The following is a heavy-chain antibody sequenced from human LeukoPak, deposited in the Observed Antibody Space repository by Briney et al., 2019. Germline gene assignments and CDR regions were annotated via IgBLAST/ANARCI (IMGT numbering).Heavy chain of an antibody. CDR1: GGSISSYY. J-gene: IGHJ4*02. V-gene: IGHV4-59*01. CDR3: ARGEGYYDSSGEFDY. Sequence: SETLSLTCTVSGGSISSYYWSWIRQPPGKGLEWIGYIYYSGSTNYNPSLKSRVTISVDTSKNQFSLKLSSVTAADTAVYYCARGEGYYDSSGEFDYWGQGTLVTASS. D-gene: IGHD3-22*01. CDR2: IYYSGST.